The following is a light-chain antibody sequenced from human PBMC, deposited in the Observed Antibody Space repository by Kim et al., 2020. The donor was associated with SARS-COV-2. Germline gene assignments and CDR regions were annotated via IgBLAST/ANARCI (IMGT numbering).Light chain of an antibody. CDR3: AAWDDSLRGYV. CDR1: RSNIGDNL. CDR2: RNN. J-gene: IGLJ1*01. V-gene: IGLV1-47*01. Sequence: QSVLTQSPSASGTPGQRVAISCSGSRSNIGDNLVYWYQQLPGMAPKLLIYRNNQRPSGVPVRFSGSKSGTSASLAISGLRSEDGADYYCAAWDDSLRGYVFGTGTKVTVL.